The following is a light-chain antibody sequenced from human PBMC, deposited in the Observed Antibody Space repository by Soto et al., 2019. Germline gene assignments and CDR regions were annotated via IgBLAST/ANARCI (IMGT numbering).Light chain of an antibody. CDR1: QSLLHSNGYNY. CDR3: MQALQTPT. CDR2: LGS. V-gene: IGKV2-28*01. Sequence: DIVMTQSPLSLPVTPGEPASISCRSSQSLLHSNGYNYLDWYLQKPGQSPQVLIYLGSNRASGVPDRFSGSGSGTYFTLKISRVDADDVGVYYCMQALQTPTFGGGTKVEIK. J-gene: IGKJ4*01.